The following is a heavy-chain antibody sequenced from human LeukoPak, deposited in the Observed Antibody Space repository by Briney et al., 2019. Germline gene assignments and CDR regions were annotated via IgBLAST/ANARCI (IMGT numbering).Heavy chain of an antibody. Sequence: KSPETLSLTCAVYGGSFSGYYWSWIRQPPGKGLEWIGDINHYGSTHYNPSLKSRVSISVGTSKNQFSLKLSSVTAADTAVYYCARDKVVRGYYYYYMDVWGKGTTVTVSS. J-gene: IGHJ6*03. CDR2: INHYGST. CDR3: ARDKVVRGYYYYYMDV. CDR1: GGSFSGYY. V-gene: IGHV4-34*01. D-gene: IGHD3-10*01.